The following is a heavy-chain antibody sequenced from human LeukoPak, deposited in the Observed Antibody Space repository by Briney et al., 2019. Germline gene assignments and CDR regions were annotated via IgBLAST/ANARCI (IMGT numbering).Heavy chain of an antibody. CDR2: INEDGSEK. Sequence: PGGSLRLSCVALEFSFETYWMSWVRQAPGKGPEWVANINEDGSEKHYAGSVRGRFTISRDNADNSLHLQMNSLGPEDMAVYYCARGETMDVWGKGTTVTVSS. CDR3: ARGETMDV. D-gene: IGHD5-24*01. J-gene: IGHJ6*03. V-gene: IGHV3-7*01. CDR1: EFSFETYW.